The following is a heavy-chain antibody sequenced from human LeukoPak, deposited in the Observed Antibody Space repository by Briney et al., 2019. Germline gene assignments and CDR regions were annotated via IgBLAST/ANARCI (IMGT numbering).Heavy chain of an antibody. J-gene: IGHJ4*02. CDR2: INAGNGNT. V-gene: IGHV1-3*03. CDR1: GYTFTSYA. CDR3: ARGSSGWLFDY. D-gene: IGHD6-19*01. Sequence: GASVKVSCKASGYTFTSYAMHWVRQAPGQRLEWMGWINAGNGNTKYSREFQGRVTITRDTSASTAYMELSSLRSEDMAVYYCARGSSGWLFDYWGQGTLVTVSS.